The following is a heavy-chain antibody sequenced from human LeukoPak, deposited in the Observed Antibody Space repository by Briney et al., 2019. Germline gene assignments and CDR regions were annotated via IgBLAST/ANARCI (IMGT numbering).Heavy chain of an antibody. CDR1: GYTFTVYY. Sequence: ASVKVSCKASGYTFTVYYMHWVRQAPGQGLEWMGWISAYNGNTNYAQKLQGRVTMTTDTSTSTAYMELRSLRSDDTAVYYCARPGGSYSPLGNDAFDIWGQGTMVTVSS. J-gene: IGHJ3*02. D-gene: IGHD1-26*01. V-gene: IGHV1-18*04. CDR3: ARPGGSYSPLGNDAFDI. CDR2: ISAYNGNT.